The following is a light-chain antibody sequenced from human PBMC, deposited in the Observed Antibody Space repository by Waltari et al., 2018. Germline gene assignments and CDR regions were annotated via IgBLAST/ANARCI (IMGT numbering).Light chain of an antibody. CDR3: AAWDDSLNGWV. CDR2: SNE. J-gene: IGLJ3*02. V-gene: IGLV1-44*01. Sequence: QSVLTQPPSASGTPGQRVSISCSGRSSNLGKNTINWYQQVPGRAPKPLIYSNEQRPSGVPDRFSGSKSGTSGSLAISGLQSEDEADYYCAAWDDSLNGWVFGGGTKLTVL. CDR1: SSNLGKNT.